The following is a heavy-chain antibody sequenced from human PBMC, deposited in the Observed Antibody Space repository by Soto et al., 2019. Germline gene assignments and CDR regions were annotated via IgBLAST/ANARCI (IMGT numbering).Heavy chain of an antibody. V-gene: IGHV1-3*05. Sequence: QVQLVQSGAEEKKPGASVKVSCKASGYPFSNYAMHWVRQAPGQGLEWMGWINAGNGNSKYSQKFQGRVTITRDTSANTAYMELDSLRSEVTAVYYCATSTYCSSSTCYQWYGMDVWGQGTTVTVSS. CDR3: ATSTYCSSSTCYQWYGMDV. CDR1: GYPFSNYA. D-gene: IGHD2-2*01. J-gene: IGHJ6*02. CDR2: INAGNGNS.